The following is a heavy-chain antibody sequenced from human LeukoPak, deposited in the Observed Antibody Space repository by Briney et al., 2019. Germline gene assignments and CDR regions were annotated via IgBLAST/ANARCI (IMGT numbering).Heavy chain of an antibody. V-gene: IGHV1-46*03. J-gene: IGHJ4*02. D-gene: IGHD5-12*01. CDR3: ARAWGDTITTQFDY. CDR1: GYTFTSYY. Sequence: ASVKVSCKASGYTFTSYYMHSVRQTPGQGLEWMGIINPSGGSTSYAQKFQGRVTMTRDTSTSTVYMELRSLRSEDTAAYYCARAWGDTITTQFDYWGRGTLVTVSS. CDR2: INPSGGST.